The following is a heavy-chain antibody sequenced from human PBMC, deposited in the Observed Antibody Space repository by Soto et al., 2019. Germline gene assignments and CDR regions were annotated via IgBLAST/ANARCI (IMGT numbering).Heavy chain of an antibody. J-gene: IGHJ4*02. CDR3: ARENIAAAGTLDY. D-gene: IGHD6-13*01. V-gene: IGHV1-69*04. Sequence: SVKVSCKASGGTFSSYTISWVRQAPGQGLEWMGRTIPILGIANYAQKFQGRVTITADKSTSTAYMELSSLRSEDTAVYYCARENIAAAGTLDYWGQGALVTVSS. CDR1: GGTFSSYT. CDR2: TIPILGIA.